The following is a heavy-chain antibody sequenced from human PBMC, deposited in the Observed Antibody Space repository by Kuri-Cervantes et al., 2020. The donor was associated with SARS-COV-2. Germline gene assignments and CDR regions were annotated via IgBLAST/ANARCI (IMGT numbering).Heavy chain of an antibody. CDR3: AKDGDPDY. D-gene: IGHD2-21*01. J-gene: IGHJ4*02. CDR1: GFTFRSNA. V-gene: IGHV3-23*03. CDR2: IYSGGSST. Sequence: GGSLSLSCAVSGFTFRSNAMCWVRQAPGKGLEWVSVIYSGGSSTSYADSVRGRFTISRDNSKNTLYLQMNSLRAEDTAVYFCAKDGDPDYWGQGTLVTVSS.